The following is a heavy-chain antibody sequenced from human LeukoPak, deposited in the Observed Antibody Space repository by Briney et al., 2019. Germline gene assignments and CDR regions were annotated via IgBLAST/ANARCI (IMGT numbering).Heavy chain of an antibody. Sequence: GGSLRLSCAASGFTFSSYAMSWVRQAPGKGLEWVSAISGSGGSTYYADSVKGRFTISRDNSKNTLYLQMNSLRSEDTAVYYCARRHGRCSDGSCYYADYWGQGTLVTVSS. CDR3: ARRHGRCSDGSCYYADY. CDR2: ISGSGGST. D-gene: IGHD2-15*01. J-gene: IGHJ4*02. CDR1: GFTFSSYA. V-gene: IGHV3-23*01.